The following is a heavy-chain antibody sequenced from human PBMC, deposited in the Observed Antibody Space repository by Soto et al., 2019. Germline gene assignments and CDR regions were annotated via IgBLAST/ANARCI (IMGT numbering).Heavy chain of an antibody. D-gene: IGHD2-15*01. CDR1: GFIVSDTY. CDR2: ISNRGDT. Sequence: EVQLVESGGGLVQPGGSLRLSCTASGFIVSDTYMNWVRQAPGKGLEWVSVISNRGDTQYADSVRGRFILSRDIADNTLHLQMNNLRVEDTTVYYCAREPRYCRGGSCSITGDAYDIWVQGTMVTVSS. CDR3: AREPRYCRGGSCSITGDAYDI. J-gene: IGHJ3*02. V-gene: IGHV3-66*01.